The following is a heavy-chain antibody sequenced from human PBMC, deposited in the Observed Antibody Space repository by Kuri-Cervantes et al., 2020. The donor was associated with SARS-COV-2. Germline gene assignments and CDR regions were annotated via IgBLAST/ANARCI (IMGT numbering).Heavy chain of an antibody. Sequence: GGSLRLSCAASGFTFSSYGMHWVRQAPGKGLEWVAFIRYDGSNKYYADSVKGRFTISRDNSKNTLYLQMNSLRAEDTAVYYCAKDFWDIVVVPAPSFDYWGQGTRVTVSS. CDR2: IRYDGSNK. D-gene: IGHD2-2*01. CDR3: AKDFWDIVVVPAPSFDY. V-gene: IGHV3-30*02. J-gene: IGHJ4*02. CDR1: GFTFSSYG.